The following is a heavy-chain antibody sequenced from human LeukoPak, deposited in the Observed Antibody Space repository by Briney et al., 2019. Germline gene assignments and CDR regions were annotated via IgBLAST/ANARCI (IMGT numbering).Heavy chain of an antibody. Sequence: PSETLSLTCTVSGGSISSGDYYWSWIRQPPGKGLEWIGYIYYSGSTYYNPSLKSRVTISVDTSKNQFSLKLSSVTAADTAVYYCARGDSAYYYDSGGYGYWGQGTLVTVSS. CDR3: ARGDSAYYYDSGGYGY. J-gene: IGHJ4*02. CDR2: IYYSGST. V-gene: IGHV4-30-4*08. CDR1: GGSISSGDYY. D-gene: IGHD3-22*01.